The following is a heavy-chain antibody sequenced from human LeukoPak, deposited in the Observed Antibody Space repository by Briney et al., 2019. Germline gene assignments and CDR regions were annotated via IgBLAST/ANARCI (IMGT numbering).Heavy chain of an antibody. V-gene: IGHV3-23*01. CDR3: ARHITGTPPWDY. J-gene: IGHJ4*02. CDR1: GFTFSSYA. CDR2: ISGSGGST. D-gene: IGHD1-20*01. Sequence: PGGSLRLSCAASGFTFSSYAMSWVRQAPGKGLEWVSAISGSGGSTYYADSVKGRFTISRDNAKNSLYLQMNSLRAEDTAVYYCARHITGTPPWDYWGQGTLVTVSS.